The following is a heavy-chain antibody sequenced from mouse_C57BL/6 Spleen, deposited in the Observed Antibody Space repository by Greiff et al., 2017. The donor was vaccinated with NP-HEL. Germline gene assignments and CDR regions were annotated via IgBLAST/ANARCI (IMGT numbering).Heavy chain of an antibody. CDR3: ARKDWDFDV. CDR2: IDPSDSYT. J-gene: IGHJ1*03. V-gene: IGHV1-50*01. Sequence: QVQLQQPGAELVKPGASVKPSCKASGYTFTSYWMQWVKQRPGQGLEWIGEIDPSDSYTTYNQKFKGKATMTVDTSSSTAYMQLSSLTSEDSAVYYCARKDWDFDVWGTGTTVTVSS. CDR1: GYTFTSYW.